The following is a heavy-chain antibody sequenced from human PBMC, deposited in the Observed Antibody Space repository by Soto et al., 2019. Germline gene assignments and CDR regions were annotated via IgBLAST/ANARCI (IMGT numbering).Heavy chain of an antibody. D-gene: IGHD3-10*01. CDR2: ISSSSSYI. J-gene: IGHJ4*02. CDR3: ARGPPLLWFGYFDY. Sequence: EVQLVESGGGLVKPGGSLRLSCAASGFTFSSYSMNWVRQAPGKGLAWVSSISSSSSYIYYADSVKGRFTISRDNAKNSLYLQMNSLRAEDTAVYYCARGPPLLWFGYFDYWGQGTLVTVSS. CDR1: GFTFSSYS. V-gene: IGHV3-21*01.